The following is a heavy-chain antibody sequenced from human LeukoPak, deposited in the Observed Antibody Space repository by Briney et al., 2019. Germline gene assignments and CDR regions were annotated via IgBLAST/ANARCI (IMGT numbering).Heavy chain of an antibody. CDR1: GFSFSDYL. D-gene: IGHD2-21*02. CDR2: INQDGSQN. V-gene: IGHV3-7*01. J-gene: IGHJ3*02. Sequence: GGSLRLSCAASGFSFSDYLMSWVRHAPGRGLEWVGNINQDGSQNSSVDSVKGRFTISRDNAKNSLYPQMNSLGAQDTALYYCAREVTASSFDILGQATMVTVS. CDR3: AREVTASSFDI.